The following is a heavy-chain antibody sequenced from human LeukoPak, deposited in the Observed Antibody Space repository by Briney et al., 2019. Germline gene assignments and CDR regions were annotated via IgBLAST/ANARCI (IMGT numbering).Heavy chain of an antibody. J-gene: IGHJ5*02. D-gene: IGHD4-17*01. Sequence: SETLSLTCTVSGGSMNNYYWSWIRQAPGKGLEWIGYISDSGSTNYNPSLRSRVTISVDTSKNQFSLKLSSVTAADTALYYCTRYDYCDCWFDPWGQGTLVTVSS. CDR3: TRYDYCDCWFDP. CDR2: ISDSGST. V-gene: IGHV4-59*01. CDR1: GGSMNNYY.